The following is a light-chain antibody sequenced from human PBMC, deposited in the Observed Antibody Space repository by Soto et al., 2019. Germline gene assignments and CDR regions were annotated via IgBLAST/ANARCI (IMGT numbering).Light chain of an antibody. CDR3: QQYNSLWT. CDR2: DAS. V-gene: IGKV1-5*01. J-gene: IGKJ1*01. Sequence: IQITPSPSSLSASVGHIVTVPFRASQSISSWLAWYQQKPGKAPKLLIYDASSLESGVPSRFSGSGSGTEFTLTVSSLQPDDFATYYCQQYNSLWTFGQGTKVDIK. CDR1: QSISSW.